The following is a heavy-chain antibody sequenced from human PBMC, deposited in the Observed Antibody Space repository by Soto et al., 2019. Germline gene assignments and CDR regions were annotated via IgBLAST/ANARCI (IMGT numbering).Heavy chain of an antibody. CDR3: AKDLIYDSSGYYYGAFDI. V-gene: IGHV3-30*18. CDR2: ISYDGSNK. CDR1: GFTFSSYG. Sequence: GGPLRLSCAASGFTFSSYGLHWVRQAPGKGLEWVAVISYDGSNKYYADSVKGRFTISRDNSKNTLYLQMNSLRAEDTAVYYCAKDLIYDSSGYYYGAFDIWGQGTMVTVSS. J-gene: IGHJ3*02. D-gene: IGHD3-22*01.